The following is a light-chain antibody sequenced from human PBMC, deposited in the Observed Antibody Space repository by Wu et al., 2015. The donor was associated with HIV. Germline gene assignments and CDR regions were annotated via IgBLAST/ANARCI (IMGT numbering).Light chain of an antibody. J-gene: IGKJ1*01. CDR1: QGIGKY. CDR3: QRYNTVPRT. CDR2: VTS. Sequence: DIQMTQSPSSLSASIGDTVTITCRASQGIGKYLAWYQHKPGKVPKLPIYVTSTLESGVPSRFSGSGSGTDFTLTISSLQPEDVATYYCQRYNTVPRTFGQGTKVEIK. V-gene: IGKV1-27*01.